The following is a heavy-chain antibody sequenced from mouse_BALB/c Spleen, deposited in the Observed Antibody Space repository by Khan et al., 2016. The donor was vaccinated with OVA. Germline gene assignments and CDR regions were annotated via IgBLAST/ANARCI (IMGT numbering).Heavy chain of an antibody. V-gene: IGHV1-4*01. CDR2: INPSNGYT. D-gene: IGHD2-14*01. J-gene: IGHJ3*01. CDR3: VRAGDNHRIDGWFAY. Sequence: QVQLQQSGAELARPGASVKMSCKTSGYTFTSYTIHWIKLRPGQGLEWIGYINPSNGYTNYNQKFKDKATLTADKSSTTAYMELSSLTSDDSALYNCVRAGDNHRIDGWFAYWGQGTLVTVSA. CDR1: GYTFTSYT.